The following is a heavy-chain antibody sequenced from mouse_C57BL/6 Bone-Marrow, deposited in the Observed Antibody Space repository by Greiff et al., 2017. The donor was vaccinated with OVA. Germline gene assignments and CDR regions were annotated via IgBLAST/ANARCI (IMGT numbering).Heavy chain of an antibody. CDR3: ARSPPNWAMAPGAY. Sequence: QVQLKQPGPELVKPGASVKLSCKASGYTFTSYWMHWVKQRPGQGLEWIGNINPSNGGTNYNEKFKSKATLTVDKSSSTAYMQLSSLTSEDSAVYYCARSPPNWAMAPGAYWGQGTLVTVSA. V-gene: IGHV1-53*01. CDR2: INPSNGGT. CDR1: GYTFTSYW. D-gene: IGHD4-1*01. J-gene: IGHJ3*01.